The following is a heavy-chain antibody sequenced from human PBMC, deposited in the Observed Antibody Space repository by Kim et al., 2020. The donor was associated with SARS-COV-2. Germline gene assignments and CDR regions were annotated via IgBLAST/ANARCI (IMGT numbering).Heavy chain of an antibody. V-gene: IGHV3-7*01. CDR3: TTLSTSYGMDV. D-gene: IGHD3-9*01. J-gene: IGHJ6*02. CDR2: K. Sequence: KYYVDSVKGRFIISRDNAKNSLYLKMNSLRAEDTAVYYCTTLSTSYGMDVWGQGTTVTVSS.